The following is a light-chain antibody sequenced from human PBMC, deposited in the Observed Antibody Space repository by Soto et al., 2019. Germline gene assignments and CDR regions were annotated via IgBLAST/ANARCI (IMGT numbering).Light chain of an antibody. J-gene: IGLJ1*01. V-gene: IGLV2-14*02. Sequence: QSALTQPASVSGSPGQSLTISGSGPTSDVGSYYLVSWYQQHPGKAPTLIIYYGSKRPSGVSNRFSGSKSGNTASLTISGLQPEDEADYSCSSYTTSSTGVFGTGTKVTVL. CDR1: TSDVGSYYL. CDR3: SSYTTSSTGV. CDR2: YGS.